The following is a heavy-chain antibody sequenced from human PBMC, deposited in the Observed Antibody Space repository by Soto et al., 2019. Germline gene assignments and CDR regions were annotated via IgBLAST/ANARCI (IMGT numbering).Heavy chain of an antibody. CDR2: ISSSSSYI. J-gene: IGHJ4*02. D-gene: IGHD1-26*01. CDR1: GFTFSSYS. Sequence: GGSLRLSCAASGFTFSSYSMNWVRQAPGKGLEWVSSISSSSSYIYYADSVKGRLTISRDNAKNSLYLQMNSLRAEDTAVYYSATGPTSIVGATVLDYWGQGTLVTVSS. V-gene: IGHV3-21*01. CDR3: ATGPTSIVGATVLDY.